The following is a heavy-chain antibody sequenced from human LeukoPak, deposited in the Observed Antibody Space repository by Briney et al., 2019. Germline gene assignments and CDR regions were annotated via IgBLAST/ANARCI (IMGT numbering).Heavy chain of an antibody. CDR2: ISSSSSYI. J-gene: IGHJ4*02. Sequence: GGSLRLSCAASGFTFSSYSMNWVRQAPGKGLEWVSSISSSSSYIYYADSVKGRFTISRDNAKNSLYLQMNSLRVEDTAVYYCARAGSGYRDSIDYWGQGTLVTVSS. D-gene: IGHD3-22*01. V-gene: IGHV3-21*01. CDR3: ARAGSGYRDSIDY. CDR1: GFTFSSYS.